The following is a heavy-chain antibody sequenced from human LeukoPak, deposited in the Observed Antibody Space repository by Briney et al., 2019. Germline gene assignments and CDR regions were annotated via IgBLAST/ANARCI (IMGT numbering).Heavy chain of an antibody. CDR3: ATSVEATFRA. CDR1: GFSFSSHA. Sequence: GGSLRLSCAASGFSFSSHAMHWVRQAPGKGLEWVAVISDDESNKHYAESVKGRFTISRDTSKNTLYLQMNSLSGGDTAVYYCATSVEATFRAWGQGTLVTVSS. J-gene: IGHJ5*02. V-gene: IGHV3-30-3*01. D-gene: IGHD1-1*01. CDR2: ISDDESNK.